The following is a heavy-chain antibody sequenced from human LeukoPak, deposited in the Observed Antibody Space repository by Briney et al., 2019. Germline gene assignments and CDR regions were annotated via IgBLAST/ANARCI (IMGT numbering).Heavy chain of an antibody. CDR2: ISSSSSYI. D-gene: IGHD2-21*02. J-gene: IGHJ4*02. V-gene: IGHV3-21*01. CDR3: ARDSGIVVVTATSEVDY. CDR1: GFTFSSYS. Sequence: PGGSLRLSCAASGFTFSSYSMNWVRQAPGKGLEWVSSISSSSSYIYYADSVKGRFTISRDNAKNSLYLQMNSLRAEDTAVYYCARDSGIVVVTATSEVDYWGQGTLVTVSS.